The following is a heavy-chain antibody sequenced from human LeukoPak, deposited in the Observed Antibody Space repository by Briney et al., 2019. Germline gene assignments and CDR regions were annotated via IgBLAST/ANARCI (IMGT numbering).Heavy chain of an antibody. D-gene: IGHD2-15*01. CDR2: IYHSGST. J-gene: IGHJ6*03. CDR1: GYSISSGYY. CDR3: ARVAGYCSGGSCSGASYYYYYYMDV. Sequence: PSETLSLTCTVSGYSISSGYYWGWIRQPPGKGLEWIGSIYHSGSTYYNPSLKSRVTISVDTSKNQFSLKLSSVTAADTAVYYCARVAGYCSGGSCSGASYYYYYYMDVWGKGTTVTVSS. V-gene: IGHV4-38-2*02.